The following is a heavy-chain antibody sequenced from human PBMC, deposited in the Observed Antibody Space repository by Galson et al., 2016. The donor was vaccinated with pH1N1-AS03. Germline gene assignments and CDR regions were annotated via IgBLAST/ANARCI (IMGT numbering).Heavy chain of an antibody. D-gene: IGHD4-17*01. V-gene: IGHV4-39*01. Sequence: ETLSLTCTVSGGSISSSSYYWGWIRQPPGKGLEWIGSIYYSGSTYYNPSLKSRVTISVDTSKNQFSLKLRSVTAADTAVYYCARRVYGDYVNWFDPWGQGTLVTVSS. J-gene: IGHJ5*02. CDR1: GGSISSSSYY. CDR2: IYYSGST. CDR3: ARRVYGDYVNWFDP.